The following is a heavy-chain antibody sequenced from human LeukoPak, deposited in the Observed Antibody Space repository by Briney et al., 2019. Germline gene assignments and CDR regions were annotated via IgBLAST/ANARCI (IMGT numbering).Heavy chain of an antibody. D-gene: IGHD6-13*01. V-gene: IGHV3-23*01. J-gene: IGHJ6*02. CDR1: GFTFTTYP. CDR2: IGTSGNSK. CDR3: AAGLYYYGMDM. Sequence: GGSLTLSCAASGFTFTTYPMTWVRRAPGRGLEWVSAIGTSGNSKYYAVSVRGRFTVSRDNFKNSLYLQVDRVRAEDTAVYYCAAGLYYYGMDMWGQGTTVTVSS.